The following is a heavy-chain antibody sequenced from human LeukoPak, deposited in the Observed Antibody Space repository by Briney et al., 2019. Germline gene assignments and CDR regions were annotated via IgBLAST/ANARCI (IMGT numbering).Heavy chain of an antibody. CDR3: AKDQEQGVLDY. J-gene: IGHJ4*02. V-gene: IGHV3-23*01. D-gene: IGHD1/OR15-1a*01. Sequence: GGSLRLSCAASGFTFRIYAMSWVRQAPGKGLEWVSAISASGDATYYAESVKGRFTISRDNSKNTLYLQMNSLRAEDTAVYYCAKDQEQGVLDYWGQGTLVTVSS. CDR1: GFTFRIYA. CDR2: ISASGDAT.